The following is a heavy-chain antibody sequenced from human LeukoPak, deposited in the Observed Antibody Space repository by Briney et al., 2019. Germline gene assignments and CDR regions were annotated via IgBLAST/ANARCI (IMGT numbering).Heavy chain of an antibody. CDR1: GFTFSSYS. CDR2: ISSSSSYI. CDR3: ARVGLGGWVHYGDPEY. J-gene: IGHJ4*02. V-gene: IGHV3-21*01. Sequence: GGSLRLSCAASGFTFSSYSMNWVRQAPGKGLELVSSISSSSSYIYYADSVKGRFTISRDNAKNSLYLQMNSLRAEDTAVYYCARVGLGGWVHYGDPEYWGQGTLVTVSS. D-gene: IGHD4-17*01.